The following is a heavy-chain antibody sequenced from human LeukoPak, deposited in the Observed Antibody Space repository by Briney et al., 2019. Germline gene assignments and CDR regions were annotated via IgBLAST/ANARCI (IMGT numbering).Heavy chain of an antibody. D-gene: IGHD6-13*01. CDR1: GFTFSSYE. Sequence: GGSLRLSCAASGFTFSSYEMNWVRQAPGKGLERVSYISSSGSTIYYADSVKGRFTISRDNAKNSLYLQMNSLRAEDTAAYYCARAFQELPQLYYYYYMDVWGKGTTVTVSS. CDR2: ISSSGSTI. CDR3: ARAFQELPQLYYYYYMDV. J-gene: IGHJ6*03. V-gene: IGHV3-48*03.